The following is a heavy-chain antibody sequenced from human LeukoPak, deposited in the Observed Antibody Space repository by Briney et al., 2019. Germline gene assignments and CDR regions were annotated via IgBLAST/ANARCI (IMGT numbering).Heavy chain of an antibody. CDR2: IYHSGST. J-gene: IGHJ4*02. V-gene: IGHV4-30-2*01. CDR1: GGSISSGGYS. D-gene: IGHD6-19*01. CDR3: ARGGRSSGQGLFDY. Sequence: PSQTLSLTCAVSGGSISSGGYSWSWIRQPPGKGLEWIGYIYHSGSTYYNPSLKSRVTISVDRSKNQFSLKLSSVTAADTAVYYCARGGRSSGQGLFDYWGQGTLVTVSS.